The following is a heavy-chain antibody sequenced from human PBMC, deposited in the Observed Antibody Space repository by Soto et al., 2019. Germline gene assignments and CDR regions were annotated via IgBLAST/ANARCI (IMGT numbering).Heavy chain of an antibody. D-gene: IGHD3-9*01. CDR3: AKDGGPPYNDIFTGIYAHFDS. Sequence: QVQLVESGGGVVQPGRSLRLSCAASGFTFSNYVMHWVRQAPGKGLEWVAIISYDGSTKYYADSVKGRFTISRDNSKNTLYQPMSSLGAEDTAVYYYAKDGGPPYNDIFTGIYAHFDSWGRGTLVTVSS. J-gene: IGHJ4*02. CDR1: GFTFSNYV. V-gene: IGHV3-30-3*01. CDR2: ISYDGSTK.